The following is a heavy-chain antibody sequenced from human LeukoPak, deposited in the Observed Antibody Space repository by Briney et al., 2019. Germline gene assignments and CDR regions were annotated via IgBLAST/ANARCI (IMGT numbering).Heavy chain of an antibody. D-gene: IGHD2-2*02. Sequence: ASVKVSCKASGYTFTSYGISWVRQAPGQGLEWMGWISAYNGNTNYAQKLQGRVTMTTDTSTSTAYMELRSLRSDDTAVYYCARNFYCSSTSCYRGSSDYWGQGTLVTVSS. J-gene: IGHJ4*02. CDR2: ISAYNGNT. CDR1: GYTFTSYG. CDR3: ARNFYCSSTSCYRGSSDY. V-gene: IGHV1-18*01.